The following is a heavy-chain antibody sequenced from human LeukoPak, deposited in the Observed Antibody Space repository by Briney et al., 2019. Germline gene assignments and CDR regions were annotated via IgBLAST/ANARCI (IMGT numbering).Heavy chain of an antibody. J-gene: IGHJ4*02. CDR1: GYSFSSYG. CDR3: ARDPRITGTTAYYFDF. D-gene: IGHD1-7*01. Sequence: GASVKVSCKASGYSFSSYGFSWVRLAPGQGLEWMGWINTYNGHTNYTQTLQGRVTMTTDTSTSTAYMELRNLRPDDTAVYFCARDPRITGTTAYYFDFWGQGTLVTVSS. V-gene: IGHV1-18*01. CDR2: INTYNGHT.